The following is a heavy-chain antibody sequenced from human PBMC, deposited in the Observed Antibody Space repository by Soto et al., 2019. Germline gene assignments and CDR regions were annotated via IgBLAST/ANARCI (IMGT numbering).Heavy chain of an antibody. J-gene: IGHJ4*02. CDR1: GFPFTSYG. V-gene: IGHV3-30*03. CDR2: ISYDGSDK. Sequence: QVQLVESGGGVVQPGRSLRLSCAASGFPFTSYGMHWVREGPDKGLEWVAIISYDGSDKDYADSVKGRFTISRDNSKNTLYLQMNSLRPEDTALYYCVGGKYYFDYRGQGTLVIVSS. D-gene: IGHD3-10*01. CDR3: VGGKYYFDY.